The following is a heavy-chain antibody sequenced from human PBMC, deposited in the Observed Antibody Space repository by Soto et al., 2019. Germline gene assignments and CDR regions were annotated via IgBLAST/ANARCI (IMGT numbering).Heavy chain of an antibody. Sequence: QVQLVQSGAEVKKPGSSVKVSCKASGGTFSSYAISWVRQAPGHGLEWMGGIIPIFGTANYAQKFQGRVTITADETTSTAYMELSSLGSEDTAVYYCARGGVVDYSTARGGEYFQHWGQGTLVTVSS. CDR2: IIPIFGTA. V-gene: IGHV1-69*01. CDR3: ARGGVVDYSTARGGEYFQH. D-gene: IGHD3-10*01. CDR1: GGTFSSYA. J-gene: IGHJ1*01.